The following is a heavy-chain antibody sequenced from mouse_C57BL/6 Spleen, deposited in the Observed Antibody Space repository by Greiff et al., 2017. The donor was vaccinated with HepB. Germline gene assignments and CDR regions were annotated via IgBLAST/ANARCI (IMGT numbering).Heavy chain of an antibody. CDR2: INYDGSST. J-gene: IGHJ1*03. CDR1: GFTFSDYY. CDR3: ARDPDYGNYWYFDV. Sequence: VQLKESEGGLVQPGSSMKLSCTASGFTFSDYYMAWVRQVPEKGLEWVANINYDGSSTYYLDSLKSRFIISRDNAKNILYLQMSSLKSEDTATYYCARDPDYGNYWYFDVWGTGTTVTVSS. V-gene: IGHV5-16*01. D-gene: IGHD2-1*01.